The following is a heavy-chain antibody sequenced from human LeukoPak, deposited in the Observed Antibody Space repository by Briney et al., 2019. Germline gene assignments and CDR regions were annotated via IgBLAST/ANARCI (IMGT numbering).Heavy chain of an antibody. Sequence: PSETLSLTCTVSGGSLSSSSSYWGWIRQPPGKGLEWIGSIYYSGSTYYNPSLKSRVTISVDTSKNQFSLKLSSVTAADTAVYYCARFALRYFDWPPSDYWGQGTLVTVSS. V-gene: IGHV4-39*01. CDR2: IYYSGST. D-gene: IGHD3-9*01. CDR3: ARFALRYFDWPPSDY. CDR1: GGSLSSSSSY. J-gene: IGHJ4*02.